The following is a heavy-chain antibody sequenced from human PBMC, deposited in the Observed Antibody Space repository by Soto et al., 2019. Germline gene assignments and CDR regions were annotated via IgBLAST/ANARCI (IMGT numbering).Heavy chain of an antibody. V-gene: IGHV3-21*01. CDR1: GFTFSSYS. Sequence: GGSLRLSCAASGFTFSSYSMNWVRQAPGKGLEWVSSISSSSSYIYYADSVKGRFTISRDNAKNSLYLQMNSLRAEDTAVYYCARDWKSGPGGYGTLGYGMDVWGQGTTVTVSS. CDR2: ISSSSSYI. CDR3: ARDWKSGPGGYGTLGYGMDV. D-gene: IGHD5-12*01. J-gene: IGHJ6*02.